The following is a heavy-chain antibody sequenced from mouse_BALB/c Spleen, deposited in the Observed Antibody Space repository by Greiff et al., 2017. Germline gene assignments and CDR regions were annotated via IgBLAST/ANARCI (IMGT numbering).Heavy chain of an antibody. CDR2: IRNKANGYTT. Sequence: EVQGVESGGGLVQPGGSLRLSCATSGFTFTDYYMSWVRQPPGKALEWLGFIRNKANGYTTEYSASVKGRFTISRDNSQSILYLQMNTLRAEDSATYYCARESSYFDVWGAGTTVTVSS. CDR1: GFTFTDYY. V-gene: IGHV7-3*02. J-gene: IGHJ1*01. CDR3: ARESSYFDV.